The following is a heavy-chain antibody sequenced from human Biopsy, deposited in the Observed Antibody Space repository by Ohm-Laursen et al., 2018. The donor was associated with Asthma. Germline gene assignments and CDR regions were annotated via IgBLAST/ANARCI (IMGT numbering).Heavy chain of an antibody. CDR1: GYPLTDYY. J-gene: IGHJ2*01. CDR2: MDANSGGT. V-gene: IGHV1-2*06. D-gene: IGHD3-16*02. CDR3: ARVKIRIGAGTDRSFDL. Sequence: GPSVNVSRTASGYPLTDYYVHSVRQAAGQGLGWMRRMDANSGGTNYAQKFLGRVTMTRDTSVNTAFMVLSRLTSADTAVYYGARVKIRIGAGTDRSFDLWGRGTLVTVSS.